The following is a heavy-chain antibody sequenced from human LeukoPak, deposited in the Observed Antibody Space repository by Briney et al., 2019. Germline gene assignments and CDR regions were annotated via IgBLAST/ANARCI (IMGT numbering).Heavy chain of an antibody. CDR2: IRYDGSNK. CDR1: GFTFSSYG. V-gene: IGHV3-30*02. D-gene: IGHD3-10*01. Sequence: GGSLRLSCAASGFTFSSYGMHWVRQAPGKGLEWVAFIRYDGSNKYYADSVKGRFTISKDNSKNTLYLQMNSLRAEDTAVYYCAKDPMVRGVIGRYFDYWGQGTLVTVSS. J-gene: IGHJ4*02. CDR3: AKDPMVRGVIGRYFDY.